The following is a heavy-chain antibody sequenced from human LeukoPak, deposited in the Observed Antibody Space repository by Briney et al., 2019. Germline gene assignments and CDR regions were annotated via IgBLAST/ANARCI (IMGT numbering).Heavy chain of an antibody. J-gene: IGHJ6*03. D-gene: IGHD2/OR15-2a*01. V-gene: IGHV1-69*06. CDR3: ARDSINGFWPRGRPDYYYMDV. CDR2: IIPIFGTA. Sequence: GSSVKVSCKASGGTFSSYAISWVRQAPGQGLEWMGGIIPIFGTANYAQKFQGRVTITADKSTSTAYMELSSLRSEDTAVYYCARDSINGFWPRGRPDYYYMDVWGKGTTVTVSS. CDR1: GGTFSSYA.